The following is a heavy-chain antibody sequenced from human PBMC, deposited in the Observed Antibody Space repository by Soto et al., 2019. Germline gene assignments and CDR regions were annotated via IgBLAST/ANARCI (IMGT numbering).Heavy chain of an antibody. Sequence: QMQLVQSGPEVKKPGTSVKVSCKASGFTFTSSAVQWVRQARGQRLEWIGWIVVGSGNTNYAQKFQERVTITRDMSTSTAYMELSSLRSEDTAVYYCAAAPFVGGVIPNAFDIWGQGTMVTVAS. D-gene: IGHD3-16*02. CDR3: AAAPFVGGVIPNAFDI. V-gene: IGHV1-58*01. CDR2: IVVGSGNT. CDR1: GFTFTSSA. J-gene: IGHJ3*02.